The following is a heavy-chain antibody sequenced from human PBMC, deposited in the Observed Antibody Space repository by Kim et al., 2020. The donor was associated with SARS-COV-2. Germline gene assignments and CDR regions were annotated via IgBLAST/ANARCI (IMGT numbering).Heavy chain of an antibody. V-gene: IGHV4-61*01. CDR1: GGSVSSGSYY. Sequence: SETLSLTCTVSGGSVSSGSYYWSWILQPPGKGLEWIGDIYYSGSTNYNPALKSRVTISVETSKNQFSLRLGSVTAAETAVYDWERDWGGWFDYWGQGTLVTVSS. D-gene: IGHD3-16*01. CDR3: ERDWGGWFDY. J-gene: IGHJ4*02. CDR2: IYYSGST.